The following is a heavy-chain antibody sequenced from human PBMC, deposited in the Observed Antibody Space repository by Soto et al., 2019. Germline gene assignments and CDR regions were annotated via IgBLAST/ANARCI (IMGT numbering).Heavy chain of an antibody. CDR2: IKQDGTEK. CDR3: ASVAI. Sequence: EVQLVESGGGLVQPGGSLRLSCAASGFTFSNYWMSWVRQAPGKGLEWVANIKQDGTEKNYVDSVRGRFTISRDNAKNSLDLQMNSLTAEDTAVYYCASVAIWGQGNLVTVSS. D-gene: IGHD5-12*01. V-gene: IGHV3-7*01. J-gene: IGHJ4*02. CDR1: GFTFSNYW.